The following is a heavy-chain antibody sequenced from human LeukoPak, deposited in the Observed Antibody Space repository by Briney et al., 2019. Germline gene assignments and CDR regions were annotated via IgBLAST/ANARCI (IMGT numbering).Heavy chain of an antibody. J-gene: IGHJ4*02. V-gene: IGHV3-30*04. CDR3: ASLGGVFDY. Sequence: GGSLRLSCAASGFTFSSYAMHWVRQAPGKGLEWVAVISYDGSNKYYADSVKGRFTISRDNSKNTLYLQMNSLSADDTPVYYCASLGGVFDYWGQGTLVTVSS. D-gene: IGHD3-16*01. CDR2: ISYDGSNK. CDR1: GFTFSSYA.